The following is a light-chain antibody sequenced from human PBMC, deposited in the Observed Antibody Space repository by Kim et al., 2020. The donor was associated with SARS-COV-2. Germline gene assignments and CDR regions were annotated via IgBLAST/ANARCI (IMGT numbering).Light chain of an antibody. Sequence: EIVMTQSPATLSVSPGERATLSCRASQSVGSKLAWYQQKPGQAPRLLIYGAFTRATGIPARFSGSGSGTEFTLTISSLQSEDFAVYYCQQYNSWWTFGQGTKVDIK. CDR2: GAF. CDR3: QQYNSWWT. CDR1: QSVGSK. J-gene: IGKJ1*01. V-gene: IGKV3-15*01.